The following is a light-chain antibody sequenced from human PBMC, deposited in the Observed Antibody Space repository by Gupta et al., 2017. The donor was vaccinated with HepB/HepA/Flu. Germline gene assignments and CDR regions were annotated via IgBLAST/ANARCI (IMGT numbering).Light chain of an antibody. Sequence: HSALTQPASVSGSPAQTLALSCTGPSSDVVGYNYVAWYQQHPGKAPKLMIYDVSNRPSGVSNRFSGSKSGNTASLTISGLQAEDEADYYCSSYTSSSTLVVFGGGTKLTVL. CDR1: SSDVVGYNY. V-gene: IGLV2-14*03. J-gene: IGLJ2*01. CDR2: DVS. CDR3: SSYTSSSTLVV.